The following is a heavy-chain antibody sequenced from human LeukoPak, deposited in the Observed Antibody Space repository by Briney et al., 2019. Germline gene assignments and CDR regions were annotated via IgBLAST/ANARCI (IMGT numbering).Heavy chain of an antibody. CDR3: ARDPAYDGYYFDY. CDR1: GFTFSSYS. D-gene: IGHD5-12*01. V-gene: IGHV3-48*02. CDR2: ISNSGDTI. Sequence: GGSPRLSCAASGFTFSSYSMNWVRQAPGRGLEWVSYISNSGDTIYYADSVRGRFTISRDNAENSLYLQMNSLRDEDTAVYYCARDPAYDGYYFDYWGEGTLVTVSS. J-gene: IGHJ4*02.